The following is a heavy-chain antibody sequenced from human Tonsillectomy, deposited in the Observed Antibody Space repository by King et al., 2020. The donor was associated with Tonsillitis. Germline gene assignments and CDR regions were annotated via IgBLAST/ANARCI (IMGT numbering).Heavy chain of an antibody. V-gene: IGHV4-31*03. J-gene: IGHJ5*02. CDR3: ARDQVRGAVITGWFDP. CDR2: IYFSGST. Sequence: LQLQESGPGLVKPSQTLSLTCTVSGASIGSGNYFWSWIRQHPGKGLEWIGYIYFSGSTYYNPSLKSRVTISLDTSKNQFSLKLSSVTAADTAVYYCARDQVRGAVITGWFDPWGQGTLVTVSS. D-gene: IGHD3-22*01. CDR1: GASIGSGNYF.